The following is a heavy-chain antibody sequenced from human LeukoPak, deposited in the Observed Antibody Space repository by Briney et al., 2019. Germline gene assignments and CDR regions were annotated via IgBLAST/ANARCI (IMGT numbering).Heavy chain of an antibody. D-gene: IGHD6-13*01. V-gene: IGHV3-15*01. Sequence: SGGSLRLSCAASGFTFSNAWMSWVRQAPGKGLEWVGRIKSKTDGGTTDYAAPVKGRFTISRDDSKNTLYLQMNSLKTEDTAVYYCTTGLKRIAAAGTSDYWGQGTLVTVSS. CDR3: TTGLKRIAAAGTSDY. CDR1: GFTFSNAW. CDR2: IKSKTDGGTT. J-gene: IGHJ4*02.